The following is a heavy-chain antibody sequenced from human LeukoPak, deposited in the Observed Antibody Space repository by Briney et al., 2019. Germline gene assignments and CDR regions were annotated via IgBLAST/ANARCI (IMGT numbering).Heavy chain of an antibody. V-gene: IGHV3-74*01. J-gene: IGHJ6*02. CDR2: INSDGSST. CDR3: AREDGTYYYYYGMDV. D-gene: IGHD6-13*01. CDR1: GFTFSSYW. Sequence: PGGSLRLSCAASGFTFSSYWMHWVRQAPGKGLVWVSRINSDGSSTSYADSVKGRFTISRDNAKNTLYLQMNSLRAEDTAVYYCAREDGTYYYYYGMDVWGQGTTVTVS.